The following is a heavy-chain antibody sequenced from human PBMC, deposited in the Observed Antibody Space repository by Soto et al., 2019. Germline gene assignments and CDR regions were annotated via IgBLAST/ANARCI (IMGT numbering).Heavy chain of an antibody. CDR1: GGSISSGGYY. CDR3: ARDKITGLFDY. D-gene: IGHD2-8*02. J-gene: IGHJ4*02. V-gene: IGHV4-31*03. CDR2: INYSGST. Sequence: SETLSLTCTVSGGSISSGGYYWTWIRQHPGKGLEWIGYINYSGSTNYNPSLKSRVTISVDTSKNQFSLNLTSVTAADTAVYYCARDKITGLFDYWGQGTLVTVS.